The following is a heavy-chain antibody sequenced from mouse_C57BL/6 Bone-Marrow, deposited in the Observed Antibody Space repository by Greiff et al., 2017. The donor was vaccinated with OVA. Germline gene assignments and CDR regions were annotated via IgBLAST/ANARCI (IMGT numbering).Heavy chain of an antibody. CDR3: ASNLYYFDY. D-gene: IGHD1-3*01. V-gene: IGHV1-81*01. J-gene: IGHJ2*01. CDR2: IYPRSGNT. CDR1: GYTFTSYG. Sequence: VQLQQSGAELARPGASVKLSCKASGYTFTSYGISWVKQRTGQGLEWIGEIYPRSGNTYYNVKFKGKATLTADKSSSTAYMELRSLTSEDSAVYFCASNLYYFDYWGQGTTLTVSS.